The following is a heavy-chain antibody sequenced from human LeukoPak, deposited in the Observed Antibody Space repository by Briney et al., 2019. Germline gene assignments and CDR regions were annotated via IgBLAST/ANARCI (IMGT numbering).Heavy chain of an antibody. CDR2: IDPSDSET. D-gene: IGHD7-27*01. CDR3: ARQTAMGRSGDY. J-gene: IGHJ4*02. V-gene: IGHV5-51*01. Sequence: GESLKICCKASGYSFTSYWIGWVRHLPGKGLEWMGIIDPSDSETRYTPSFQGQVTLSVDKSLTPAYLQWNSLKASDTAMYYCARQTAMGRSGDYWGQGTLVTVSS. CDR1: GYSFTSYW.